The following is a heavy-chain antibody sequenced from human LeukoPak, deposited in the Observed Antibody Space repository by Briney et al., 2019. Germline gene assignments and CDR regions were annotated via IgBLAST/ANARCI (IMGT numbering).Heavy chain of an antibody. V-gene: IGHV4-39*01. CDR3: ARLREYSSGWYEEWEFGY. J-gene: IGHJ4*02. Sequence: PSETLSLTCTVSGGSISSSSYYWGWIRQPPGTGLEWIGSIYYSGSTYYNPSLKSRVTISVDTSKNQFSLKLSPATAADTAVYYCARLREYSSGWYEEWEFGYWGQGTLVTVSS. CDR1: GGSISSSSYY. D-gene: IGHD6-19*01. CDR2: IYYSGST.